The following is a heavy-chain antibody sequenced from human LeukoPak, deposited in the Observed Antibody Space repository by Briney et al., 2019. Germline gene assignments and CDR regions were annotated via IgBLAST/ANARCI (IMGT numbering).Heavy chain of an antibody. D-gene: IGHD6-6*01. CDR1: GGSISSYY. CDR2: IYTSGST. CDR3: ARAQYSSSSVYYYYYHMDV. J-gene: IGHJ6*03. V-gene: IGHV4-4*07. Sequence: SETLSLTCTVSGGSISSYYWSWIRQPAGKGLEWIGRIYTSGSTNYNPSLKSRVTMSVDTSKNQFSLKLSSVTAADTAVYYCARAQYSSSSVYYYYYHMDVWGKGTTVTVSS.